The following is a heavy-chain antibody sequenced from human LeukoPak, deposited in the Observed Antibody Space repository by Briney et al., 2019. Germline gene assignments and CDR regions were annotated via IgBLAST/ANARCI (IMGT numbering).Heavy chain of an antibody. CDR3: ARAEGGARLTY. CDR1: GFTFSDYW. V-gene: IGHV3-7*01. D-gene: IGHD1-26*01. CDR2: IKQDGNEI. Sequence: PGGSLRLSCAPSGFTFSDYWMSWVRQAPGKGLEWVANIKQDGNEIYYVDSVKGRFTISRDNAKNSLYLQMNSLRAEDTAVYYCARAEGGARLTYWGQGTLVTVSS. J-gene: IGHJ4*02.